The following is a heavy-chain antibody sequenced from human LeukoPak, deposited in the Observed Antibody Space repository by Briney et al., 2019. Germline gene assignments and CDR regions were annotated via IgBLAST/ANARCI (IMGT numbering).Heavy chain of an antibody. CDR1: GGTFSSYA. J-gene: IGHJ6*02. D-gene: IGHD3-10*01. CDR3: ARGITMVRGVTGPGYYYGMDV. Sequence: SVKVSCKASGGTFSSYAISWVRQAPGQGLVWMGGIIPIFGTANYAQKFQGRVTITADESTSTAYMELSSLRSEDTAVYYCARGITMVRGVTGPGYYYGMDVWGQGTTVTVSS. CDR2: IIPIFGTA. V-gene: IGHV1-69*13.